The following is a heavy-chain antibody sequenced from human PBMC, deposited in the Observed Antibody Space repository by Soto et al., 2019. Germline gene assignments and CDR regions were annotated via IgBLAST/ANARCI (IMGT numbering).Heavy chain of an antibody. CDR2: ISAYNGNT. Sequence: ASVKVSCKASGYTFTSYGISWVRQAPGQGLEWMGWISAYNGNTNYAQKLQGRVTMTPDTSTSTAYMGLRSLSFDDTAVYYCAREGYSYGIDYWGQGTLVTVSS. J-gene: IGHJ4*02. V-gene: IGHV1-18*01. D-gene: IGHD5-18*01. CDR1: GYTFTSYG. CDR3: AREGYSYGIDY.